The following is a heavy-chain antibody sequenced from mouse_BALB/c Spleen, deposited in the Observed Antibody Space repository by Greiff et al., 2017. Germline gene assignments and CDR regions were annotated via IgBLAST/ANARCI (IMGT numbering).Heavy chain of an antibody. J-gene: IGHJ2*01. Sequence: VQLVESGAELVRPGSSVKISCKASGYAFSSYWMNWVKQRPGQGLEWIGQIYPGDGDTNYNGKFKGKATLTADKSSSTAYMQLSSLTSEDSAVYFSARSPDYGNYHDYWGQGTTLTVAA. V-gene: IGHV1-80*01. D-gene: IGHD2-1*01. CDR1: GYAFSSYW. CDR2: IYPGDGDT. CDR3: ARSPDYGNYHDY.